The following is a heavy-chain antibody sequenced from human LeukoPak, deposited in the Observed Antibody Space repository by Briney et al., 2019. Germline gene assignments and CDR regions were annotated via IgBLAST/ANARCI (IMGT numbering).Heavy chain of an antibody. D-gene: IGHD5-18*01. CDR1: GGSFSGYY. CDR3: ARGAPKEIQLWLRLRGAAFDI. CDR2: INHSGST. V-gene: IGHV4-34*01. J-gene: IGHJ3*02. Sequence: SETLSLTCAVYGGSFSGYYWSWIRQPPGKGLEWIGEINHSGSTNYNPSLKSRVTISVDTSKNQFSLKLNSVTAADTAVYYCARGAPKEIQLWLRLRGAAFDIWGQGTMVTVSS.